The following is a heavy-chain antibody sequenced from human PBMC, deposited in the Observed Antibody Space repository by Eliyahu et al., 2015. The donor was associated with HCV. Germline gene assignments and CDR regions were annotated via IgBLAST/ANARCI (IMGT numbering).Heavy chain of an antibody. V-gene: IGHV3-33*01. Sequence: QVQLVESGGGVVQPXRSLRLSCXASGFTFSSYGXHXVRQAPGKGLEWVAVIWYDGSNKYYADSVKGRFTISRDNSKNTLYLQMNSLRAEDTAVYYCARDSVQYYNAFDIWGQGTMVTVSS. J-gene: IGHJ3*02. CDR2: IWYDGSNK. CDR1: GFTFSSYG. CDR3: ARDSVQYYNAFDI. D-gene: IGHD3-10*01.